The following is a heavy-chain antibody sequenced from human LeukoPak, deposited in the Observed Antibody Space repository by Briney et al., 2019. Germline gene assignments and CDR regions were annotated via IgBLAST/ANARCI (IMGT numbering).Heavy chain of an antibody. J-gene: IGHJ6*02. D-gene: IGHD3-3*01. CDR3: TKDANTYYDFWSGYPHYYFGMDV. CDR1: GFTFSSYA. CDR2: ISGSGGST. V-gene: IGHV3-23*01. Sequence: GGSLRLSCAASGFTFSSYAMSWVRQAPGKGLEWVSAISGSGGSTYYADSVKGRFTFSRDNSKNTLYLQINNLRPEDTAVYFCTKDANTYYDFWSGYPHYYFGMDVWGQGTTVIVSS.